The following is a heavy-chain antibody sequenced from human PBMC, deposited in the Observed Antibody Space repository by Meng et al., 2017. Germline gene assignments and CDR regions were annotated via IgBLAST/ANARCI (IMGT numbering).Heavy chain of an antibody. V-gene: IGHV4-4*07. Sequence: SETLSLTCTVSGGSISSYYWSWIRQPAGKGLEWFGRIYTSGSTNYNPSLKSRVTMSVDTSKNQFSLKLSSVTAADTAVYYCARAQRITMVRGVIHTINWFDPWGQGTLVTVSS. D-gene: IGHD3-10*01. CDR1: GGSISSYY. J-gene: IGHJ5*02. CDR3: ARAQRITMVRGVIHTINWFDP. CDR2: IYTSGST.